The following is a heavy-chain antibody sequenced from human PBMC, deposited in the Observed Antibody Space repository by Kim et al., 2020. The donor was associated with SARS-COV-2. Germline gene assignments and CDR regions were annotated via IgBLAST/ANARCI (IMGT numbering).Heavy chain of an antibody. CDR1: GFTFSSYA. J-gene: IGHJ3*02. Sequence: GGSLRLSCAASGFTFSSYAMHWVRQAPGKGLEWLSVISYDASRRDYAVSVRGRFIISRDNSKNPVFLQMNSLRSDDTALYYCARGHVGLVASDDAPDIWG. V-gene: IGHV3-30*04. CDR3: ARGHVGLVASDDAPDI. D-gene: IGHD5-12*01. CDR2: ISYDASRR.